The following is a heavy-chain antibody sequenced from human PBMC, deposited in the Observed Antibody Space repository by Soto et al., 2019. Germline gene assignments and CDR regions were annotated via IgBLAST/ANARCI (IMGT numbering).Heavy chain of an antibody. Sequence: SETLSLTCTVSGGSISSSSYYWGWIRQPPGKGLEWIGSIYYSGNTYYNPSLKSRVTISVDTAKNQFSLQLNSVTPEDTAVYYCARHIVGATISWFDPWGQGTLVTVSS. CDR1: GGSISSSSYY. D-gene: IGHD1-26*01. CDR3: ARHIVGATISWFDP. V-gene: IGHV4-39*01. CDR2: IYYSGNT. J-gene: IGHJ5*02.